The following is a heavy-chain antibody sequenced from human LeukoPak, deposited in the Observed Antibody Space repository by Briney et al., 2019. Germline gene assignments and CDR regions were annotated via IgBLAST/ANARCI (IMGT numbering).Heavy chain of an antibody. J-gene: IGHJ4*02. D-gene: IGHD4-17*01. CDR3: ARRIFDDYGDYPFEDY. CDR2: MNPNSGNT. V-gene: IGHV1-8*01. CDR1: GYTLTSYD. Sequence: ASVKVSCKASGYTLTSYDINWVRQATGQGLEWMGWMNPNSGNTGYAQKFQGRVTMTRNTSISTAYMELSSLRSEDTAVYYCARRIFDDYGDYPFEDYWGQGTLVTVSS.